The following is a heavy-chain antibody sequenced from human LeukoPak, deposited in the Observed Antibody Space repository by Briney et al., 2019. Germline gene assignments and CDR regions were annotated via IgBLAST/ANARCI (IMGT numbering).Heavy chain of an antibody. D-gene: IGHD3-3*01. CDR3: TRARVPGVVIPVDY. CDR1: GFTLGDYA. Sequence: PGGSLRLSCTASGFTLGDYAMSWVRQAPGKGLEWGGFIRSKAYGVTTEYAASVKGRFTISRDDSKSNAYLQMNSLKTEDTAVYYCTRARVPGVVIPVDYWGQGTLVTVSS. CDR2: IRSKAYGVTT. V-gene: IGHV3-49*04. J-gene: IGHJ4*02.